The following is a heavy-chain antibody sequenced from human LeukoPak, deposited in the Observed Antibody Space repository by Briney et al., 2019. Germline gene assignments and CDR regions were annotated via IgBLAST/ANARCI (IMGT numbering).Heavy chain of an antibody. CDR3: ARGASGLLPKHMNQGRYYYYYMDV. J-gene: IGHJ6*03. CDR2: INHSGST. D-gene: IGHD3-10*01. CDR1: GGSFSGYY. Sequence: SETLSLTCAVYGGSFSGYYWSWIRQPPGKGLEWIGEINHSGSTNYNPSLKSRVTISVDTSKNQFSLKLSSVTAADTAVYYCARGASGLLPKHMNQGRYYYYYMDVWGKGTTVIVSS. V-gene: IGHV4-34*01.